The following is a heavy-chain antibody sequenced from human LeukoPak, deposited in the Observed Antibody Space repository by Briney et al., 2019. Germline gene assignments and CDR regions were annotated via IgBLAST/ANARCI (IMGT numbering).Heavy chain of an antibody. Sequence: GGSLRLSCVVSGFTFNRCWMNWVRQAPGKGLESVADIWYDGSNEYYADSVKGRFTISRDNSKSTLYLQMNSLSPEDTAVYYCAREQLTGHSNNGPFGYWGQGALVTVSS. CDR1: GFTFNRCW. D-gene: IGHD1-1*01. CDR2: IWYDGSNE. V-gene: IGHV3-33*07. CDR3: AREQLTGHSNNGPFGY. J-gene: IGHJ4*02.